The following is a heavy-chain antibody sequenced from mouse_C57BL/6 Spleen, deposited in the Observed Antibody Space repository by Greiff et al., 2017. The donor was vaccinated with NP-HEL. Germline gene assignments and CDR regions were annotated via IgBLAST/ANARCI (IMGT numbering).Heavy chain of an antibody. CDR3: ARDWDYWYFDV. V-gene: IGHV1-66*01. J-gene: IGHJ1*03. Sequence: VKLMESGPELVKPGASVKISCKASGYSFTSYYIHWVKQRPGQGLEWIGWIYPGSGNTKYNEKFKGKATLTADTSSSTAYMQLSSLTSEDSAVYYCARDWDYWYFDVWGTGTTVTVSS. D-gene: IGHD4-1*01. CDR1: GYSFTSYY. CDR2: IYPGSGNT.